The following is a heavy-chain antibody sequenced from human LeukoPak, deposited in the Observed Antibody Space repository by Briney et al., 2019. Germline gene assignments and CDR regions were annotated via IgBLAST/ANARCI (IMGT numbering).Heavy chain of an antibody. Sequence: PGGSLRLSSTPSQFTLSSYNLNWVRQAPGKGLEWIAYIGTWGNNYYSDSVKGRFTISRDNARNSLFLQMNSLRAEDTAVYYCVGDNDYAFDTWGQGTKVTVSS. CDR2: IGTWGNN. V-gene: IGHV3-21*05. D-gene: IGHD4-17*01. CDR3: VGDNDYAFDT. CDR1: QFTLSSYN. J-gene: IGHJ3*01.